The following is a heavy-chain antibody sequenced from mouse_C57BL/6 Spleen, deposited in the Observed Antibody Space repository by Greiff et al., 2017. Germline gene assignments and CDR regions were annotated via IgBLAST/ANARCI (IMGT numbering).Heavy chain of an antibody. CDR3: ARGLEYYGGSWHFDD. J-gene: IGHJ2*01. CDR1: GFNITDYY. V-gene: IGHV14-2*01. CDR2: IDPEDGET. D-gene: IGHD1-1*01. Sequence: VQLQQSGAELVKPGASVKLSCTASGFNITDYYMHWVKQRTEQGLEWIGRIDPEDGETQYAPKFQGKDTITADTSSNTAYLQLSSLTSEDTAVYYCARGLEYYGGSWHFDDWGQGTTLTVSS.